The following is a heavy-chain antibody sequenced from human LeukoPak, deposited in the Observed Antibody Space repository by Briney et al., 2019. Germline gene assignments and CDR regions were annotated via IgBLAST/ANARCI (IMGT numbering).Heavy chain of an antibody. CDR3: AMSINMIIVIIKRPPTIDY. CDR1: GASFSGYY. J-gene: IGHJ4*02. Sequence: SETLSLTCAVYGASFSGYYWSWIRQSPGKGLEWIWEINHSGSTNYNAALKRRRTISVDTSKNQFSLKLRSVTAADTAVYYCAMSINMIIVIIKRPPTIDYWGQGTLVTVSS. D-gene: IGHD3-22*01. CDR2: INHSGST. V-gene: IGHV4-34*01.